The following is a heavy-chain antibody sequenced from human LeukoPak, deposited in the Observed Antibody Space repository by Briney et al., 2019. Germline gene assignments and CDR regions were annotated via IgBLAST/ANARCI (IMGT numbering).Heavy chain of an antibody. V-gene: IGHV3-21*01. Sequence: PGGSLRLSCTASGFTFSSYSMNWVRQAPGKGLEWVSSISSSSSYIYYADSVKGRFTISRDNAKNSLYLQMNSLRAEDTAVYYCAELGITMIGGVWGQGTPVTVSS. CDR2: ISSSSSYI. CDR3: AELGITMIGGV. CDR1: GFTFSSYS. J-gene: IGHJ4*02. D-gene: IGHD3-10*02.